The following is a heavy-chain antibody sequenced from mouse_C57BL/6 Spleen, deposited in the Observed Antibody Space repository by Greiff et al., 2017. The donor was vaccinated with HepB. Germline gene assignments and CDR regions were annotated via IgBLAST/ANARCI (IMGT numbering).Heavy chain of an antibody. Sequence: EVKLQESGPGLVKPSQSLSLTCSVTGYSITSGYYWNWIRQFPGNKLEWMGYISYDGSNNYNPSLKNRISITRDTSKNQFFLKLNSVTTEDTATYYCARGWEAYWGQGTLVTVSA. D-gene: IGHD1-1*02. CDR2: ISYDGSN. V-gene: IGHV3-6*01. J-gene: IGHJ3*01. CDR1: GYSITSGYY. CDR3: ARGWEAY.